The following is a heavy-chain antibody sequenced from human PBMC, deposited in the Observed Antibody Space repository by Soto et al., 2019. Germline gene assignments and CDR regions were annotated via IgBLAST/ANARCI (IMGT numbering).Heavy chain of an antibody. CDR3: AKSGGAGVPFDY. CDR2: ISYDGSNK. Sequence: QVQLVESGGGVVQPGRSLRLSCAASGFTFSSYGMHWVRQAPGKGLEWVAVISYDGSNKYYADCVKGRFTISRDNSKNTLYLQMNSLRAEDTAVYYCAKSGGAGVPFDYWGQGTLVTVSS. J-gene: IGHJ4*02. CDR1: GFTFSSYG. V-gene: IGHV3-30*18. D-gene: IGHD3-16*01.